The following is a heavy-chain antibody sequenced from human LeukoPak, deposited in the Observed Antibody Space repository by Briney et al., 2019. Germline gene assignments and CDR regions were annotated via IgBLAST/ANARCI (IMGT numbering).Heavy chain of an antibody. CDR3: ARKRTGDQGYYFDY. D-gene: IGHD1-1*01. CDR1: GGSISTSNYY. J-gene: IGHJ4*02. CDR2: IYYSGST. V-gene: IGHV4-39*07. Sequence: SETLSPTCAVSGGSISTSNYYWGWIRQPPGKALEWIGSIYYSGSTYYNPSLKSRVTMSVDTSKNRFSLKLSSVTAADTAVYYCARKRTGDQGYYFDYWGQGTLVTVSS.